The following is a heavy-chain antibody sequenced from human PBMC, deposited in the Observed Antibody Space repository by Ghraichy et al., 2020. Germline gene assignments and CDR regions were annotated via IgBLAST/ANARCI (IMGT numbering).Heavy chain of an antibody. CDR3: ARGRPIEQWLVWMVQNYFDY. CDR2: INHSGST. J-gene: IGHJ4*02. D-gene: IGHD6-19*01. V-gene: IGHV4-34*01. Sequence: SETLSLTCAVYGGSFSGYYWSWIRQPPGKGLEWIGEINHSGSTNYNPSLKSRVTISVDTSKNQFSLKLSSVTAADTAVYYCARGRPIEQWLVWMVQNYFDYWGQGTLVTVSS. CDR1: GGSFSGYY.